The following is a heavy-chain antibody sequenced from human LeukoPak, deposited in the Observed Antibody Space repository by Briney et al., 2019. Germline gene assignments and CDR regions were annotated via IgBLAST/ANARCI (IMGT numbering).Heavy chain of an antibody. CDR1: GYTFTTYY. CDR3: ARRGGKNYGDYVLYYYYMDV. CDR2: INPSGGST. J-gene: IGHJ6*03. Sequence: GASVKVSCKASGYTFTTYYIHWVRQAPGQGLEWMGIINPSGGSTSYAQKFQDRVTMTRDTSTSTVYMELSSLRSDDTAVYYCARRGGKNYGDYVLYYYYMDVWGTGTTVTVSS. V-gene: IGHV1-46*01. D-gene: IGHD4-17*01.